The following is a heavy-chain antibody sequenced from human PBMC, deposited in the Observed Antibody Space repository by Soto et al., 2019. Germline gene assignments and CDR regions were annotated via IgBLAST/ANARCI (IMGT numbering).Heavy chain of an antibody. Sequence: GGSLRLSCAASGFTFSSYWMHWVRQAPGKGLVWVSRINSDGSSTSYADSVKGRFTISRDNAKNTLYLQMNSLRAEDTAVYYCARLLVRGVIKSYYGMDVWGQGTTVTVSS. V-gene: IGHV3-74*01. D-gene: IGHD3-10*01. CDR2: INSDGSST. CDR1: GFTFSSYW. J-gene: IGHJ6*02. CDR3: ARLLVRGVIKSYYGMDV.